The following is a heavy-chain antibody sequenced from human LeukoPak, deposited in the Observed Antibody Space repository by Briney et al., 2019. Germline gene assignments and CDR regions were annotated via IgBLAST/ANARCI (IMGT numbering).Heavy chain of an antibody. CDR3: ARGRYCSGGRCYSDFDY. V-gene: IGHV3-11*06. CDR1: GGSFSGYY. CDR2: ISSASSYT. D-gene: IGHD2-15*01. Sequence: LSLTCAVYGGSFSGYYWSWIRQAPGKGLEWVSYISSASSYTNYADSVKGRFTISRDNAKNSLYLQMNSLRGEDTAVYYCARGRYCSGGRCYSDFDYWGQGTLVTVSS. J-gene: IGHJ4*02.